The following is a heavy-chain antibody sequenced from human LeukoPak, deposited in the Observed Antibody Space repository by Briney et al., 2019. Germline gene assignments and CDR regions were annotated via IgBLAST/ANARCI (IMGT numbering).Heavy chain of an antibody. D-gene: IGHD2-15*01. V-gene: IGHV4-59*01. CDR2: IYYSGST. Sequence: PSETLSLTCTVSGGSISSYYWSWIRQPPGKGLEWIGYIYYSGSTNYNPSLKSRVTISVDTSKNQFSLKLSSVTAADTAVYYCARGILGYCSGGSCYRGAFDIWGQGTMVTVSS. J-gene: IGHJ3*02. CDR1: GGSISSYY. CDR3: ARGILGYCSGGSCYRGAFDI.